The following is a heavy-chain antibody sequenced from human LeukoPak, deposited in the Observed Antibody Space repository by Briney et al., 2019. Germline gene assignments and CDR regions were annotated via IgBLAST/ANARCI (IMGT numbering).Heavy chain of an antibody. CDR2: ISSSSSTI. J-gene: IGHJ4*02. V-gene: IGHV3-48*03. CDR3: ARARNDYGDYDFDF. CDR1: GFTFSSYE. Sequence: GGSLRLSCAASGFTFSSYEMNWVRQAPGKGLEWVSYISSSSSTIYYADSVKGRFTISRDNAENSLYLQMNSLRAEDTALYYCARARNDYGDYDFDFWGQGTLVTVSS. D-gene: IGHD4-17*01.